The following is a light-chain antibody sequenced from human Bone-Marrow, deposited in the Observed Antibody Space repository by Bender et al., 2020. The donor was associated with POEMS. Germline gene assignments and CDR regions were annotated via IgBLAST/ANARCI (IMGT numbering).Light chain of an antibody. CDR2: EVT. Sequence: QSALTQPPSASGSPGQSVTISCTGTSSDGGDYTAVSWYQQDTGKAPKLMIYEVTKRPSGVPARFSGSKSSTTASLTVSPLQAEDEADSSCCSYRSGSAWVFGGGTALTVL. CDR3: CSYRSGSAWV. CDR1: SSDGGDYTA. J-gene: IGLJ3*02. V-gene: IGLV2-8*01.